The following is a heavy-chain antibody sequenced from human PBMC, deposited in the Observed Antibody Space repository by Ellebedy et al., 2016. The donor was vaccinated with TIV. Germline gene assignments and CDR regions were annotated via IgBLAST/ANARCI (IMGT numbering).Heavy chain of an antibody. Sequence: PGGSLRLSCAMSGFTLSRYSMNWVRQVPGEGLEWVSYIRGSGSAIYYEDSVKGRFTVPRDNAKNSLYMQRNSLRAEDTAVYYCARDERYNFDYWGQGTLVTVSS. J-gene: IGHJ4*02. V-gene: IGHV3-48*04. CDR1: GFTLSRYS. D-gene: IGHD1-1*01. CDR3: ARDERYNFDY. CDR2: IRGSGSAI.